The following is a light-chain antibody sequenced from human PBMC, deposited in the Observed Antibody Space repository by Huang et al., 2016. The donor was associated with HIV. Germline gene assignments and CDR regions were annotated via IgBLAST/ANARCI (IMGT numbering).Light chain of an antibody. CDR1: QSVCHSSNNRNS. CDR2: WAS. Sequence: DIVVTQSPGSLALSLGERAAINCTSSQSVCHSSNNRNSLSWYQVKPGQSPQLLIYWASTRESGVPDRFRGGGSGTDFTLTITSLQAEDVAVYYCHQYYTSPLTFGQGTKVEV. V-gene: IGKV4-1*01. CDR3: HQYYTSPLT. J-gene: IGKJ1*01.